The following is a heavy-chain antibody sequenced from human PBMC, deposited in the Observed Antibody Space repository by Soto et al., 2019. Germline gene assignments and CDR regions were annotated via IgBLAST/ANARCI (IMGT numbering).Heavy chain of an antibody. CDR2: ISGSGGST. Sequence: PGGSLRLSCAASGFTFSSYAMSWVRQAPGKGLEWVSAISGSGGSTYYADSVKGRFTISRDNSKHTLYLQMNSLRAEDTAVYYCAKVGSGYSSGWSPSYFDYWGKGTLVTASS. D-gene: IGHD6-19*01. CDR1: GFTFSSYA. V-gene: IGHV3-23*01. J-gene: IGHJ4*02. CDR3: AKVGSGYSSGWSPSYFDY.